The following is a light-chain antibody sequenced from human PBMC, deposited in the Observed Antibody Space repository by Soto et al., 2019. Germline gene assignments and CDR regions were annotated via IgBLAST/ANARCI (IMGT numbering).Light chain of an antibody. CDR1: QTVSSY. J-gene: IGKJ5*01. V-gene: IGKV3-20*01. CDR3: QQYGTSPIT. Sequence: ENVLTQSPGTLSLSPGERATLSCRASQTVSSYLTWYQQRPGQAPRLLIYGASKRATGIPDRFSGSGSGTDFSLIISRLETEDFALYYCQQYGTSPITFGQGTRLEIK. CDR2: GAS.